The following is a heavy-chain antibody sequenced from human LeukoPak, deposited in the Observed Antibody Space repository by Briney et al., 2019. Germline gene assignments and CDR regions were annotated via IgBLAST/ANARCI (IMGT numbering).Heavy chain of an antibody. CDR3: ARDSQDSGYHLTYFDY. D-gene: IGHD3-22*01. Sequence: PGGSLRLSCAASGFTFSDYYMSWIRQAPGKGLEWVSYISSSGSTIYYADSVKGRFTISRDNAKNSLYLQMNSLRAEDTAVYYCARDSQDSGYHLTYFDYWGQGTLVTVSS. J-gene: IGHJ4*02. CDR1: GFTFSDYY. CDR2: ISSSGSTI. V-gene: IGHV3-11*01.